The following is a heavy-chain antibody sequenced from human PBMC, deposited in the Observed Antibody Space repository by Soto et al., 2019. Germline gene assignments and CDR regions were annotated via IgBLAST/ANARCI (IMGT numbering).Heavy chain of an antibody. V-gene: IGHV1-69*06. D-gene: IGHD6-19*01. CDR1: GGTFSDYG. CDR3: ARSGWSGAYDV. J-gene: IGHJ3*01. Sequence: QVQLVQSGAEVKKPGSSVKVSCKASGGTFSDYGIVWVRQAPGQGLQWMGAIIPMLGAANSAQNFQGRITITADKSTNPAFMELSSLRSGDTAVYYCARSGWSGAYDVWGQGTMVTVSS. CDR2: IIPMLGAA.